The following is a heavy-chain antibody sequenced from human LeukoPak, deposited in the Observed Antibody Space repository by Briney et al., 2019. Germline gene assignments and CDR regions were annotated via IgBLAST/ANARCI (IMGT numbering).Heavy chain of an antibody. CDR3: ATRITIFGVVFG. V-gene: IGHV3-7*01. CDR2: KKQDGSEK. Sequence: GGSLRLSCAASGFTVSSNYMSWVRQAPGKGLEWVANKKQDGSEKYYVDSVKGRFTISRDNAKNSLYLQMNSLRAEDTAVYYCATRITIFGVVFGGGQGTLVTVSS. D-gene: IGHD3-3*01. CDR1: GFTVSSNY. J-gene: IGHJ4*02.